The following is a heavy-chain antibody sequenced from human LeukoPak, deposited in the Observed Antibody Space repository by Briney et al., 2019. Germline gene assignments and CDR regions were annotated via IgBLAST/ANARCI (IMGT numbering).Heavy chain of an antibody. Sequence: GGSLRLSCAASGFTLSSYWMSWVRQAPGKGLEWVANIKQDGSEKNYVDSVKGRFTISRDNAKNSLSLQMNSLRAEDTAVYYCARGEGAEDCSSPSCYQGNWFDPWGQGTLVTVSS. CDR1: GFTLSSYW. J-gene: IGHJ5*02. CDR2: IKQDGSEK. CDR3: ARGEGAEDCSSPSCYQGNWFDP. V-gene: IGHV3-7*01. D-gene: IGHD2-2*01.